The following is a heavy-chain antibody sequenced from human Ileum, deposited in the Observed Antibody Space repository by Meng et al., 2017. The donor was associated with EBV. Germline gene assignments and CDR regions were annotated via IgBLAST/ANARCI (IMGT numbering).Heavy chain of an antibody. J-gene: IGHJ4*02. D-gene: IGHD4-17*01. CDR1: CSSISSNNW. CDR2: IYHSGST. V-gene: IGHV4-4*03. CDR3: ASGRDYAWHS. Sequence: QDRGPDVLNLLGTMSLTCGVSCSSISSNNWWSWVRQPPGKGLEWMGEIYHSGSTNYNPSFKSRVTMSVDKSKNQISLNLSSVTAADTAVYYCASGRDYAWHSWGRGTLVTVSS.